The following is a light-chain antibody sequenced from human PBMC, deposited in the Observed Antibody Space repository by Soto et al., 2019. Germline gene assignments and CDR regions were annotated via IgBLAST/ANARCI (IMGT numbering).Light chain of an antibody. CDR3: QQYDTYRT. Sequence: ASQSISRWLAWYQQNPGKAPKLLIYDASNLKSGVPSRFSGSGSGTDFTLTISSLQPDDFATYYCQQYDTYRTFGQGTKV. CDR2: DAS. CDR1: QSISRW. V-gene: IGKV1-5*01. J-gene: IGKJ1*01.